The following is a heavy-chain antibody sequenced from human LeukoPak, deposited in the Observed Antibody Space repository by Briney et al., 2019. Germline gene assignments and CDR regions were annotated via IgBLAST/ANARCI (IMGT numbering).Heavy chain of an antibody. CDR3: ARSEVVVAAGPFDY. J-gene: IGHJ4*02. V-gene: IGHV1-69*04. CDR2: IIPILGIA. Sequence: SVKVSCKASGYTFTSYGISWVRQAPGRGLEWMGRIIPILGIANYAQKFQGRVTITADKSTSTAYMELSSLRSEDTAVYYCARSEVVVAAGPFDYWGQGTLVTVSS. D-gene: IGHD2-15*01. CDR1: GYTFTSYG.